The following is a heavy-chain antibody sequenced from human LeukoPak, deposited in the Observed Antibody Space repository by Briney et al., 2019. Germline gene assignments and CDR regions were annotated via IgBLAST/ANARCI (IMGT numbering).Heavy chain of an antibody. CDR1: GGTFISYA. J-gene: IGHJ6*02. CDR3: ASAGPKPYYYYGMDV. CDR2: IIPIFGTA. Sequence: SVKVSCKASGGTFISYAISRVRQAPGQGLEWMGGIIPIFGTANYAQKFQGRVTITADESTSTAYMELSSLRSEDTAVYYCASAGPKPYYYYGMDVWGQGTTVTVSS. V-gene: IGHV1-69*13.